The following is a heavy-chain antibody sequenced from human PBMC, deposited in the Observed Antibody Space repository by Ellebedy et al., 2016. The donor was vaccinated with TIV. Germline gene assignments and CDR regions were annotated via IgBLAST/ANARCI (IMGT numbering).Heavy chain of an antibody. D-gene: IGHD3-10*01. CDR2: ISHTGSRT. Sequence: LSLTCAASGFTFSSFAMTWVRQAPGKGLEWGSTISHTGSRTYYTDSVEGRFIISRDTSKKTLYLQMNGLRAEDTAIYYCAKGRGGGSDDYWGLGTLVTVSS. V-gene: IGHV3-23*01. CDR3: AKGRGGGSDDY. CDR1: GFTFSSFA. J-gene: IGHJ4*02.